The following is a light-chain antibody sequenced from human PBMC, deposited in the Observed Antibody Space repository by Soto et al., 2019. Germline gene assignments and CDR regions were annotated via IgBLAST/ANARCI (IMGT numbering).Light chain of an antibody. CDR3: QQSAKIPRT. CDR1: QPIANY. Sequence: DIQMTQSPSSLSASVGDRVTIACRASQPIANYVSWYQQKPGKPPKSLIYAASTLQSGVSPRFSGSGSGTEFTLTTTSLRPEDSAVYYCQQSAKIPRTFGQGTKVEI. J-gene: IGKJ1*01. CDR2: AAS. V-gene: IGKV1-39*01.